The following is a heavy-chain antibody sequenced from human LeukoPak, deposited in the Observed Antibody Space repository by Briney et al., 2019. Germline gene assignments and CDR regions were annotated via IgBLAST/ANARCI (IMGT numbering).Heavy chain of an antibody. D-gene: IGHD7-27*01. Sequence: GSLRLSCAASGFSFSSYEMNWIRQPPGKGLEWIGYIYYSGSTNYNPSLKSRVTISVDTSKNQFSLKLSSVTAADTAVYYCASRKLGNDYWGQGTLVTVSS. V-gene: IGHV4-59*01. CDR1: GFSFSSYE. J-gene: IGHJ4*02. CDR3: ASRKLGNDY. CDR2: IYYSGST.